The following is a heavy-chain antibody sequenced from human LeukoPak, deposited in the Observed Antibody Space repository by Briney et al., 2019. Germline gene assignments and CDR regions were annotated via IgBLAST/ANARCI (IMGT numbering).Heavy chain of an antibody. J-gene: IGHJ3*02. CDR2: IRQDGSAE. CDR1: GFSFSNFY. Sequence: GGSLRLSCAASGFSFSNFYMNWVRQAPGQGLEWVANIRQDGSAEKYADAVKGRFTISRDNAKNSLYLQMNSLRVEDSAVYYCARDLDSADTTMAHHDALDIWGQGTIVTVSS. CDR3: ARDLDSADTTMAHHDALDI. D-gene: IGHD5-18*01. V-gene: IGHV3-7*01.